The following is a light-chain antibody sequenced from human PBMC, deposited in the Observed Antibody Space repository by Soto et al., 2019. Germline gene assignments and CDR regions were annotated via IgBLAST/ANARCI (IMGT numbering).Light chain of an antibody. CDR2: GAS. J-gene: IGKJ1*01. CDR1: QSVSSSY. Sequence: EIVLTQSPGTLSLSPGERATLSCRASQSVSSSYLAWYQQTTGQAPRLLIYGASSRATGIPDRFSGSGSGTDLTLTISRLEPEDFAVYYCQQYGSSPWTFGQGTKVAIK. V-gene: IGKV3-20*01. CDR3: QQYGSSPWT.